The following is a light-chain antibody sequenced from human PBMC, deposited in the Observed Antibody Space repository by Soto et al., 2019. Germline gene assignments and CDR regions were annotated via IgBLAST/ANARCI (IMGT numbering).Light chain of an antibody. CDR2: DAS. CDR3: QQYNSYSSP. V-gene: IGKV1-5*01. Sequence: DIQITHSQSSLSASVGDRLTITLLASQSISSYLNWYQQKPGKAPKLLIYDASSLESGVPSRFSGSGSGTEFTLTTSSLQPDDFATYYCQQYNSYSSPFGQLTKVDIK. CDR1: QSISSY. J-gene: IGKJ1*01.